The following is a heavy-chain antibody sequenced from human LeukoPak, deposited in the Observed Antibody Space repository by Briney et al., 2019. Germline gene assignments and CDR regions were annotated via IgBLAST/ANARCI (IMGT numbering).Heavy chain of an antibody. CDR1: GFTFTSSA. Sequence: SVNVSCKASGFTFTSSAVQWVRQARGQRLEWIGWIVVGSGNTNYAQKFQERVTITRDISTSTAYMELSSLRSEDTAVYYCAALKSITIFGVVNSGGDYWGQGTLVTVSS. CDR2: IVVGSGNT. D-gene: IGHD3-3*01. J-gene: IGHJ4*02. V-gene: IGHV1-58*01. CDR3: AALKSITIFGVVNSGGDY.